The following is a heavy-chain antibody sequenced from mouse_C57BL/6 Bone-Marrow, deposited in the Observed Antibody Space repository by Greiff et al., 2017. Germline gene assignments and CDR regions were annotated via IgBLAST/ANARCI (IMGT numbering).Heavy chain of an antibody. J-gene: IGHJ2*01. V-gene: IGHV1-69*01. CDR3: ARSITTVVAGDFDY. CDR1: GYTFTSYW. D-gene: IGHD1-1*01. Sequence: QVQLQQPGAELVMPGASVKLSCKASGYTFTSYWMHWVKQRPGQGLEWIGEIDPSDSYTNYNQKFKDKSTLTVDTSSSTTYMQLISLTSEDSAVSYYARSITTVVAGDFDYWGQGTALPVSS. CDR2: IDPSDSYT.